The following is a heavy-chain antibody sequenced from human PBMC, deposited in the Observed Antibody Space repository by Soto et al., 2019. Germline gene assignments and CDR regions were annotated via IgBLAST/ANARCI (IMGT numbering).Heavy chain of an antibody. CDR1: GGSVSSGSYY. Sequence: KASETLSLTCTVSGGSVSSGSYYWSWIRQPPGKGLEWIGYIYYSGSTNYNPSLKSRVTISVDTSKNQFSLKLSSVTAADTAVYYGARYVDDYNFWSGDSARGMPNWFDHGGQGTLVAVSS. V-gene: IGHV4-61*01. J-gene: IGHJ5*02. CDR3: ARYVDDYNFWSGDSARGMPNWFDH. D-gene: IGHD3-3*01. CDR2: IYYSGST.